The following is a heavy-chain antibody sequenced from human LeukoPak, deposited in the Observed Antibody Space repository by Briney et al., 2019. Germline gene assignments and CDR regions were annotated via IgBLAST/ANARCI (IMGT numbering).Heavy chain of an antibody. J-gene: IGHJ6*03. D-gene: IGHD6-19*01. CDR3: ARAIASSRWYVGRENYYYYYYMDV. Sequence: ASVKVSCKASGGTFSSYAMSWVRQAPGQGLEWMGGIIPIFGTANYAQKFQGRLTITRVDSNSTAYMQLSSLRSEDTAVYYCARAIASSRWYVGRENYYYYYYMDVWGKGTTVTVSS. CDR2: IIPIFGTA. V-gene: IGHV1-69*05. CDR1: GGTFSSYA.